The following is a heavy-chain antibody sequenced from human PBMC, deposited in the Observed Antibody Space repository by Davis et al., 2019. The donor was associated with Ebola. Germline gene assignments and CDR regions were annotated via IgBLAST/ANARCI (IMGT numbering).Heavy chain of an antibody. CDR1: GGSISSGGYY. D-gene: IGHD3-22*01. CDR2: IYYSGST. V-gene: IGHV4-61*08. CDR3: ARDAPKYYYDSSGYYVVRYFDC. J-gene: IGHJ4*02. Sequence: SETLSLTCTVSGGSISSGGYYWSWIRQPPGKGLEWIGYIYYSGSTNYNPSLKSRVTISVDTSKNQFSMKLSSVTAADTAVYYCARDAPKYYYDSSGYYVVRYFDCWGQGTLVTVSS.